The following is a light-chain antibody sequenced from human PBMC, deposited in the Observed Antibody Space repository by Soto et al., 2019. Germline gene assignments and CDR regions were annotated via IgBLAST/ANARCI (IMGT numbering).Light chain of an antibody. CDR1: SSDVGSYNR. Sequence: QSLLAQPPSVSGSHGQSVPISCTGTSSDVGSYNRVSWYQQPPGTAPKLMIYEVSNRPSGVPDRFSGSKSGNTASLTISGLQAEDEADYYCSSYTSSSTPYVFGTGTKVTVL. CDR2: EVS. J-gene: IGLJ1*01. CDR3: SSYTSSSTPYV. V-gene: IGLV2-18*02.